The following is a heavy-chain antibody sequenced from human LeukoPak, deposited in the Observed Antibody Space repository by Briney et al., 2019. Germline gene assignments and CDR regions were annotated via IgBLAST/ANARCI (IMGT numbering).Heavy chain of an antibody. CDR1: GGSISSYY. CDR2: IYYSGST. D-gene: IGHD2-15*01. Sequence: SETLSLTCTVSGGSISSYYWSWIRQPPGKGLEWIGYIYYSGSTNYNPSLKSRVTMSVDTSKNQFSLKLSSVTAADTAVYYCARLYCSGGSCSLDYWGQGTLVTVSS. J-gene: IGHJ4*02. V-gene: IGHV4-59*01. CDR3: ARLYCSGGSCSLDY.